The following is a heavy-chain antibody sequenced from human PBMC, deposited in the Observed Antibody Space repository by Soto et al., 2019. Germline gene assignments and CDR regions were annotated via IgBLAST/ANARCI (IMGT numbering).Heavy chain of an antibody. CDR1: GYSFRNYW. D-gene: IGHD3-22*01. J-gene: IGHJ4*02. CDR3: ARNDTTDYESSAYFYGDY. V-gene: IGHV5-51*01. Sequence: GESLKISCEGSGYSFRNYWIGWVRQVPGRGLEWMGIIYPGDSDTIYNPPFQGHVIISADKSINTAYLQWSSLRASDTAIYYCARNDTTDYESSAYFYGDYWGQGTLVTVSS. CDR2: IYPGDSDT.